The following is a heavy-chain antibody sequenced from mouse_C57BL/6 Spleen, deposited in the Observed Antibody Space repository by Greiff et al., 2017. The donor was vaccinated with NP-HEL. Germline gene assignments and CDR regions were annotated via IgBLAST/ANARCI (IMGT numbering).Heavy chain of an antibody. J-gene: IGHJ4*01. Sequence: QVQLPQPGAELVKPGASVKLSCKASGYTFTSYWMHWVKQRPGQGLEWIGMIHPNSGSTNYNEKFKSKATLTVDKSSSTAYMQLSSLTSEDSAVYYCARSMVTTLAMDYWGQGTSVTVSS. D-gene: IGHD2-2*01. V-gene: IGHV1-64*01. CDR1: GYTFTSYW. CDR2: IHPNSGST. CDR3: ARSMVTTLAMDY.